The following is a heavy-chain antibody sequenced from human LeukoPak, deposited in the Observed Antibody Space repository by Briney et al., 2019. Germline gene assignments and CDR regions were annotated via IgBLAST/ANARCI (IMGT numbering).Heavy chain of an antibody. Sequence: GGSLRLSCGASGFTFSYYSMNWVRQAPGKGLEWVSSISSSSSYIYYADSVKGRFTISRDNAKNSLYLQMNSLRAEDTAVYYCARGASEGEFDYWGQGTLVTVSS. CDR3: ARGASEGEFDY. D-gene: IGHD3-16*01. CDR2: ISSSSSYI. CDR1: GFTFSYYS. J-gene: IGHJ4*02. V-gene: IGHV3-21*01.